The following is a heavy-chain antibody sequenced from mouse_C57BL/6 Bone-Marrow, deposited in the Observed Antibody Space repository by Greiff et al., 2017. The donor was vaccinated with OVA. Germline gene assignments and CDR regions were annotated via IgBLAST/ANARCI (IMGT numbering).Heavy chain of an antibody. J-gene: IGHJ4*01. D-gene: IGHD2-3*01. Sequence: DVMLVESGEGLVKPGGSLKLSCAASGFTFSSYAMSWVRQTPEKRLELVAYISSGGDYIYYADTVKGRFTISRDNARNTLYLQMSSLKSEDTAMYYCTRDGYYAMDYWGQGTSVTVSS. V-gene: IGHV5-9-1*02. CDR3: TRDGYYAMDY. CDR1: GFTFSSYA. CDR2: ISSGGDYI.